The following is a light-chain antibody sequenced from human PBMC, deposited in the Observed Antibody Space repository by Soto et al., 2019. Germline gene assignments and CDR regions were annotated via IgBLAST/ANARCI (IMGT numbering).Light chain of an antibody. V-gene: IGLV2-23*01. CDR2: EGS. Sequence: ALTQPASVSGSPGQSITISCTGTSSDVGNYDLVSWYQQHPGKAPKLIIYEGSKRPSGLSNRFSGSKSGNTASLTISGLQAEDEADYYCCSYAGNSTPYVFGTGTKVTVL. CDR1: SSDVGNYDL. CDR3: CSYAGNSTPYV. J-gene: IGLJ1*01.